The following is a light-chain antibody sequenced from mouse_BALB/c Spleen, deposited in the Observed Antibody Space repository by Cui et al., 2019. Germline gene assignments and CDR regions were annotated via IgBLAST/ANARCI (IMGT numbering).Light chain of an antibody. J-gene: IGKJ4*01. CDR2: KAS. Sequence: DIQMKQSPSSMSAFLGDTITNTCHASQNINVWLSWYQQKPGNIPKLLIYKASNLHTGVPSRFSGSGSGTGFTLTISILQPEDIASYYCQQGQSYPLTFGSGTKLEIK. CDR3: QQGQSYPLT. CDR1: QNINVW. V-gene: IGKV10-94*01.